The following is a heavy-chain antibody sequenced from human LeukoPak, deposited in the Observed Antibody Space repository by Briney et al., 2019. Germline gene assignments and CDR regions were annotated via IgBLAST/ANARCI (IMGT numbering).Heavy chain of an antibody. CDR2: IIPNSGGT. Sequence: ASVKVSWKASGYTFTGDYMHWVRQAPGQGLEWMGWIIPNSGGTNYAQKFQGRVTMTRDTSISTAYMELSRLRSDDTAVYYCARGNDDILTGFHSDYWGQGTLVTVSS. CDR3: ARGNDDILTGFHSDY. D-gene: IGHD3-9*01. V-gene: IGHV1-2*02. J-gene: IGHJ4*02. CDR1: GYTFTGDY.